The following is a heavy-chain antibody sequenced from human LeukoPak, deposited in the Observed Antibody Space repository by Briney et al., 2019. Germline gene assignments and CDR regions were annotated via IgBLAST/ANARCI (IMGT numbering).Heavy chain of an antibody. CDR1: GFTFSSYG. CDR3: AKSGTRSSWSPRVKTYLDY. D-gene: IGHD6-13*01. J-gene: IGHJ4*02. CDR2: ISYDGSNK. V-gene: IGHV3-30*18. Sequence: GGSLRLSCAASGFTFSSYGMHWVRQAPGKGLEWVAVISYDGSNKYYADSVKGRFTISRDNSKNTLYLQMNSLRAEDTAVYYCAKSGTRSSWSPRVKTYLDYWGQGTLVTVSS.